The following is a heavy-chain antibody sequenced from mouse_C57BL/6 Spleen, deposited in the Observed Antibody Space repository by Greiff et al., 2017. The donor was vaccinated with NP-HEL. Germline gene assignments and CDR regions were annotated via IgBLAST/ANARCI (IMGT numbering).Heavy chain of an antibody. J-gene: IGHJ2*01. V-gene: IGHV1-64*01. D-gene: IGHD2-3*01. CDR3: ARCGYYPYYFDY. CDR1: GYTFTRYW. CDR2: IHLNSGST. Sequence: QVQLQQPGAELVKPGASVKLSCKASGYTFTRYWMHWVKQRPGQGFEWIGMIHLNSGSTNYNEKFKSKATLTVDKSANTYYMQLSSLTSAVSAVYYCARCGYYPYYFDYWGQGTTLTVSS.